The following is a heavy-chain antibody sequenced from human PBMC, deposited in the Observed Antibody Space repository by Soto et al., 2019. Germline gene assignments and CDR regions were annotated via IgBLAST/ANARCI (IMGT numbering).Heavy chain of an antibody. V-gene: IGHV3-30-3*01. Sequence: GGSLRLSCAASGFTFSSYAMHWVRQAPGKGLEWVAVISYDGSNKYYADSVKGRFTISRDNSKNTLYLQMNSLRAEDTAVYYCARDPGITGTSAAYYGMDVWGQGTTVTVSS. CDR3: ARDPGITGTSAAYYGMDV. CDR2: ISYDGSNK. J-gene: IGHJ6*02. D-gene: IGHD1-20*01. CDR1: GFTFSSYA.